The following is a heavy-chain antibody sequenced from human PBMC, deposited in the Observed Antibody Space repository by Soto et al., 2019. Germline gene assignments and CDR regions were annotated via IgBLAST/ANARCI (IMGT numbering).Heavy chain of an antibody. Sequence: QVQLVESGGGVVQPGRSLRLSCEGSGFTFRNHGMHWIRQYPGKGLEWLAVIWYDGSEKYYADSVKGRFTISRDNSKNTLYRQMNSLKVEDTAIYYCARWSNNKVVDPWGQGTVVTVS. J-gene: IGHJ5*02. CDR3: ARWSNNKVVDP. V-gene: IGHV3-33*01. CDR2: IWYDGSEK. D-gene: IGHD1-1*01. CDR1: GFTFRNHG.